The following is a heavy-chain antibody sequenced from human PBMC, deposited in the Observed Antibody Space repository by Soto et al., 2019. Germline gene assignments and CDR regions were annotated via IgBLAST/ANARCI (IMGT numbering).Heavy chain of an antibody. J-gene: IGHJ5*02. CDR1: GGSISSYY. CDR3: ARDMGIAAAGREYNWFDP. CDR2: IYYSGST. D-gene: IGHD6-13*01. Sequence: PSETLSLTCTVSGGSISSYYWSWIRQPPGKGLEWIGYIYYSGSTNYNPSLKSRVTISVDTSKNQFSLKLSSVTAADTAVYYCARDMGIAAAGREYNWFDPWGQGTLVTVSS. V-gene: IGHV4-59*01.